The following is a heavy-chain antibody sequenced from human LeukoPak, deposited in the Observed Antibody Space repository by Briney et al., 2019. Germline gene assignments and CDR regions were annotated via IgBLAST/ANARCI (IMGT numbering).Heavy chain of an antibody. J-gene: IGHJ4*02. D-gene: IGHD6-13*01. CDR1: GYTFTSYG. CDR3: ARARSDSSTYNLAY. V-gene: IGHV1-18*01. CDR2: ISAYNGNT. Sequence: ASVKVSCKASGYTFTSYGISWVRQAPGQGLEWMGWISAYNGNTNYAQKLQGRVTMTTDTSTSTAYMELRSLRSDDTAVYYCARARSDSSTYNLAYWGQGTLVSVSS.